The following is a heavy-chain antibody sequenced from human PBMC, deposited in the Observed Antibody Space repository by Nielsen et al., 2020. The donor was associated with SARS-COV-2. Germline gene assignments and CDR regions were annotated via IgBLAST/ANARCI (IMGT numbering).Heavy chain of an antibody. CDR3: SSPTVAY. J-gene: IGHJ4*02. D-gene: IGHD4-23*01. CDR1: GFTFSSYG. V-gene: IGHV3-73*01. CDR2: IRSYANEYAT. Sequence: GESLKISCAASGFTFSSYGMHWVRQASGKGLEWLGRIRSYANEYATAYAASVKGRFTISRDDSKNTAYLQINSLKTEDTAVYYCSSPTVAYWGQGTLVTVSS.